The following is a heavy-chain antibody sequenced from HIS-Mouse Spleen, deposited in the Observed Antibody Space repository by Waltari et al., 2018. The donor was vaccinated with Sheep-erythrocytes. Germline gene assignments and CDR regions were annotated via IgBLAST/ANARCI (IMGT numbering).Heavy chain of an antibody. CDR1: GFTFSSYA. Sequence: EVQLLESGGGLVQPGGSLRLSCAASGFTFSSYAMSWVRQAPGKGLEWVSDISGSGGSTYYADSVKGRLTISRDNSKNTLYLQMNSLRAEDTAVYYCALGTGVGSAFDIWGQGTMVTVSS. D-gene: IGHD1-26*01. CDR2: ISGSGGST. CDR3: ALGTGVGSAFDI. V-gene: IGHV3-23*01. J-gene: IGHJ3*02.